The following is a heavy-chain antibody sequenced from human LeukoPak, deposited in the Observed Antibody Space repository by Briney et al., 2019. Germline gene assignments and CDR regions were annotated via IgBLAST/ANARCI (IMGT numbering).Heavy chain of an antibody. Sequence: ASVKVSCKASGGTFSSYAISWVRQAPGQGLEWMGGIIPIFGTANYAQKFQGRVTITADESTSTAYMELSSLRSDDTALYYCARGRLTYGSGSYWFDPWGQGTLVTVSS. CDR3: ARGRLTYGSGSYWFDP. D-gene: IGHD3-10*01. CDR1: GGTFSSYA. CDR2: IIPIFGTA. V-gene: IGHV1-69*13. J-gene: IGHJ5*02.